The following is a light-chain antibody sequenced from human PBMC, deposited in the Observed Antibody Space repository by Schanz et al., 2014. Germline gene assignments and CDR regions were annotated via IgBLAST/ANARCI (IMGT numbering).Light chain of an antibody. Sequence: DIQMTQSPSSLSVSVGDRVTITCRASQSITTYLNWYQQKPGKAPKLLIYAASSLQSGVPSRFSGSGSGTYFTLTISSLQPEDFATYYCQQSYNTPLTFGGGTKVEIK. CDR3: QQSYNTPLT. CDR2: AAS. V-gene: IGKV1-39*01. CDR1: QSITTY. J-gene: IGKJ4*01.